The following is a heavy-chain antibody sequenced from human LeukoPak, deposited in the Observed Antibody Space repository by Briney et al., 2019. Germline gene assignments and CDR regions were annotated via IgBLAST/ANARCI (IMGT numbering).Heavy chain of an antibody. Sequence: SETLSLTCAVYGGSYSGFYWMWMREPPGKGLEWFGDLNHSGSTQYTHSLKCRVTISVDTSKQQFSLNLSSVTGADTAVLYCARGGAALRKTALPFDYWGQGTLVTVPS. V-gene: IGHV4-34*01. CDR2: LNHSGST. J-gene: IGHJ4*02. CDR3: ARGGAALRKTALPFDY. D-gene: IGHD6-6*01. CDR1: GGSYSGFY.